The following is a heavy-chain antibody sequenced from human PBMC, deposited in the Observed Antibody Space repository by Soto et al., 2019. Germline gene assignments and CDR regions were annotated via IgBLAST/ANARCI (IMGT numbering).Heavy chain of an antibody. D-gene: IGHD6-19*01. CDR2: INATSGGT. V-gene: IGHV1-2*02. CDR1: GYTVSGFY. Sequence: QVLLLQSGAEVKNPGAPVKVSCKAAGYTVSGFYMHWAGQAPGQGLEWMGWINATSGGTKSAEKFQGRVTMTRDTSISTAYMELSRLTSEDTAVYYCASAAVTGTAGLDFWGQGTQVTVSS. CDR3: ASAAVTGTAGLDF. J-gene: IGHJ4*02.